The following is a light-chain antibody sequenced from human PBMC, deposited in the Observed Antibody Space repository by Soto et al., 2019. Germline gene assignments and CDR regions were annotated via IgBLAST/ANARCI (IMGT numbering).Light chain of an antibody. J-gene: IGKJ1*01. CDR3: QQYNSYSPT. V-gene: IGKV1-5*03. CDR1: QSISTW. Sequence: DIQMTQSPSTLSASVGDRVTITYRASQSISTWLAWYQQEPGKAPKLLIHKASSLQSGVPSRFSGSGSGTDFTLTISSLHPDDFATYYCQQYNSYSPTFGHGTRVEIK. CDR2: KAS.